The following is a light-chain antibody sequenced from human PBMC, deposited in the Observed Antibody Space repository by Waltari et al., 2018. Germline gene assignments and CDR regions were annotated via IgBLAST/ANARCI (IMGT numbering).Light chain of an antibody. J-gene: IGKJ1*01. Sequence: EIVLTQSPGTLSLSPGERATLSCRASQSVSRTLAWYQQKPGQAPRLLIYGASTRATGIPERFSGGGSGTDFSLTISRLEPEDFAVYYCQHYVRLPATFGQGT. CDR2: GAS. CDR1: QSVSRT. CDR3: QHYVRLPAT. V-gene: IGKV3-20*01.